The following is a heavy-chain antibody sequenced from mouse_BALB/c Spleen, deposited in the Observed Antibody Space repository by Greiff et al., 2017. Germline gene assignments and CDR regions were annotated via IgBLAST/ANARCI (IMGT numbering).Heavy chain of an antibody. CDR3: ARNGNLYYAMDY. V-gene: IGHV1-7*01. D-gene: IGHD2-1*01. CDR2: INPSTGYT. Sequence: VKLQESGAELAKPGASVKMSCKASGYTFTSYWMHWVKQRPGQGLEWIGYINPSTGYTEYNQKFKDKATLTADKSSSTAYMQLSSLTSEDSAVYYCARNGNLYYAMDYWGQGTSVTVSS. J-gene: IGHJ4*01. CDR1: GYTFTSYW.